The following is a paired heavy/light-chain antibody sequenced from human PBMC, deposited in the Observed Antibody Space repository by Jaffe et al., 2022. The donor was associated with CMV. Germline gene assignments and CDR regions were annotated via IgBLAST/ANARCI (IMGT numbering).Heavy chain of an antibody. D-gene: IGHD6-19*01. Sequence: QVQLVESGGGVVQPGRSLRLSCAASGFTFSTYGMHWGRQAPGKGLEWVAVISYDENNKYYADSVKGRFTISRDNSKNTLYLQMNSLRAEDTAVYYCAKVTSSGYYYYYGMDVWGQGTSVTVSS. J-gene: IGHJ6*02. CDR2: ISYDENNK. V-gene: IGHV3-30*18. CDR3: AKVTSSGYYYYYGMDV. CDR1: GFTFSTYG.
Light chain of an antibody. V-gene: IGKV1-12*01. Sequence: DIQMTQSPSSVSVSVGDRVTITCRASQGISSWLAWYQQKPGKAPKLLIYAASSLQSGVPSRFSGSGSGTDFTLTISSLQPEDFATYYCQQANSFPYTFGQGTKLEIK. CDR1: QGISSW. CDR3: QQANSFPYT. J-gene: IGKJ2*01. CDR2: AAS.